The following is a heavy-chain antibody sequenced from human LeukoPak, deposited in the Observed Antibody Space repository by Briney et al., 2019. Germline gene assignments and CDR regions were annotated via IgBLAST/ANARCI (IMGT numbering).Heavy chain of an antibody. D-gene: IGHD1-26*01. J-gene: IGHJ6*02. CDR1: GFTFDDYT. Sequence: GGSLRLSCAASGFTFDDYTMHWVRQAPGKGLEWVSLISWDGGSTYYADSVKGRFTISRDNSKNSLYLQMNSLRTEDTALYYCAKDGDKWDYYYGMDVWGQGTTVIVS. V-gene: IGHV3-43*01. CDR2: ISWDGGST. CDR3: AKDGDKWDYYYGMDV.